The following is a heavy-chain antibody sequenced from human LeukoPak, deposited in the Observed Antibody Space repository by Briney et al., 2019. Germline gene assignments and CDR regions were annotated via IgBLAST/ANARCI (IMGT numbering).Heavy chain of an antibody. Sequence: SETLSLTCTVSGGSINSYYWSWIRQPPGKGLELVGYIYYSGSTNYNPSLKSRVTISVDTSKNQFYLKVSSVTAADTAVYYCARVGGTNYYYYGMDVWGQGTTVTVSS. J-gene: IGHJ6*02. D-gene: IGHD1-26*01. CDR3: ARVGGTNYYYYGMDV. V-gene: IGHV4-59*01. CDR1: GGSINSYY. CDR2: IYYSGST.